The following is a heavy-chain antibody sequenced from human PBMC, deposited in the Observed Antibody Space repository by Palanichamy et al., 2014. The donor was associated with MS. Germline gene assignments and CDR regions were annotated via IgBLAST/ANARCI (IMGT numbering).Heavy chain of an antibody. CDR2: IRNKVNSYTT. J-gene: IGHJ4*02. Sequence: EVQLVESGGGLVQPGGSLRLSCAASGFTFSDHYMDWVRQTPGKGVEWVGRIRNKVNSYTTEYAASVKGRFTISRDDSRNSLFLQMNSLKAEDTAVYYCARSTDTWSGLFDYWGQGTLVTVSS. CDR3: ARSTDTWSGLFDY. V-gene: IGHV3-72*01. CDR1: GFTFSDHY. D-gene: IGHD4-11*01.